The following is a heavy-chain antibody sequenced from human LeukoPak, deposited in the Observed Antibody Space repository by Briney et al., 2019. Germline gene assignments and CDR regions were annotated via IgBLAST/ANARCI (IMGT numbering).Heavy chain of an antibody. CDR3: ASSEWELLGSYAFDI. Sequence: SETLSLTCTVSGGSISSYYWSWIRQPPGKGLEWIGYIYYSGSTSYNPSLKSRVTISVDTSTTHSSLKLRSVPAADTAVYYCASSEWELLGSYAFDIWGQGTMVTVSS. J-gene: IGHJ3*02. D-gene: IGHD1-26*01. CDR2: IYYSGST. CDR1: GGSISSYY. V-gene: IGHV4-59*13.